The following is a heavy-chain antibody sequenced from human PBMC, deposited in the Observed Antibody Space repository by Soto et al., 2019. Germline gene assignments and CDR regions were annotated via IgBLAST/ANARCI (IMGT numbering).Heavy chain of an antibody. CDR1: GFTFRRYV. CDR3: ARVPNDSSGYSIDY. D-gene: IGHD3-22*01. CDR2: ISISNDFI. V-gene: IGHV3-48*02. J-gene: IGHJ4*02. Sequence: HPGGSLRLSCAASGFTFRRYVMTWVRQGPGKGLEWVSDISISNDFIYYADSVKGRFTISRDNAKNSLYLQMNSLRHEDTAVYYCARVPNDSSGYSIDYWGQGTLVTVSS.